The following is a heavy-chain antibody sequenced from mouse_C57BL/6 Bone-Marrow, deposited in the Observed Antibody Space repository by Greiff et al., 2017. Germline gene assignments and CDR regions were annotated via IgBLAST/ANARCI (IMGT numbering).Heavy chain of an antibody. V-gene: IGHV2-4*01. Sequence: VQLKESGPGLVQPSQSLSITCTVSGFSLTSYGVHWVRQPPGKGLEWLGVIWSGGSTDYNAAFISSLSISKDYSKSKVVFKMNSLQTDDVAIYYYAKEDSNYAWLAYWGQGTLVTVSA. D-gene: IGHD2-5*01. CDR3: AKEDSNYAWLAY. J-gene: IGHJ3*01. CDR2: IWSGGST. CDR1: GFSLTSYG.